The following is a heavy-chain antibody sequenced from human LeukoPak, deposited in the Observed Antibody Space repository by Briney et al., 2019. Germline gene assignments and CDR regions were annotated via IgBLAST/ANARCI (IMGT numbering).Heavy chain of an antibody. CDR3: ARESYSSSWYLYYYYYMDV. CDR1: GFTFDDYG. CDR2: INWNGGST. D-gene: IGHD6-13*01. V-gene: IGHV3-20*04. Sequence: GGSLRLSCAASGFTFDDYGMSWVRQAPGKGLEWVSGINWNGGSTGYADSVKGRFTISRDKAKNSLYLQMNSLRAEDTALYYCARESYSSSWYLYYYYYMDVWGKGTTVTVSS. J-gene: IGHJ6*03.